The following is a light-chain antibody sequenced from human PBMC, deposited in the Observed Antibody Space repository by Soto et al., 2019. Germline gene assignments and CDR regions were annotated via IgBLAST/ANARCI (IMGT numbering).Light chain of an antibody. J-gene: IGKJ2*01. CDR2: KAS. Sequence: DIPMTQSPSTLSASVGDRVTITCRASQSISIWLAWYQQKAGKVPSLLIYKASTLQTGVSSRFSGSGSGTEFTLTIGSLQPDDFATYYCQQYNSHPYAFGQGTKLEIK. V-gene: IGKV1-5*03. CDR3: QQYNSHPYA. CDR1: QSISIW.